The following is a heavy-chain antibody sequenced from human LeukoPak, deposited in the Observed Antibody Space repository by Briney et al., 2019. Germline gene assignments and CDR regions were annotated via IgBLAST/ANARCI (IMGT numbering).Heavy chain of an antibody. Sequence: SETLSLTCAVYGGSFSGYYWSWIRQPPGKGLEWIGEINHSGSTNYNPSLKSRVTISVDASKNQFSLKLSSVTAADTAVYYCARGRNYYFDYWGQGTLVTVSS. D-gene: IGHD4-11*01. V-gene: IGHV4-34*01. CDR3: ARGRNYYFDY. CDR2: INHSGST. CDR1: GGSFSGYY. J-gene: IGHJ4*02.